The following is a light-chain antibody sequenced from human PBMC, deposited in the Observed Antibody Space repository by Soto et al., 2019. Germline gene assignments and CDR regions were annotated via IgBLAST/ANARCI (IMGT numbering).Light chain of an antibody. CDR2: EVS. J-gene: IGLJ3*02. Sequence: QSALTQPASVSGSPGQSITISCTGTSSDVGGYNYVSWYQQHPAKAPKLMIYEVSNRLSGVSHRFSGSKSGNTASLTISGLQAEDEADYYCFSYTTRSTLVFGGGTKLTVL. CDR1: SSDVGGYNY. CDR3: FSYTTRSTLV. V-gene: IGLV2-14*01.